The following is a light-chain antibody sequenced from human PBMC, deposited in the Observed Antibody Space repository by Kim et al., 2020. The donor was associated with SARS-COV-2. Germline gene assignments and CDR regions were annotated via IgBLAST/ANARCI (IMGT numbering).Light chain of an antibody. CDR3: QQSHTGPLLT. Sequence: DIQMTQSPSSLAASVGDRVTITCRASQSINAYLNWYQQKPGKAPKLLIYAASTLQSGVPSRFSGSGSGKDFTLTISSLQPQDFATYYCQQSHTGPLLTFGGGTKVDIK. V-gene: IGKV1-39*01. CDR2: AAS. CDR1: QSINAY. J-gene: IGKJ4*01.